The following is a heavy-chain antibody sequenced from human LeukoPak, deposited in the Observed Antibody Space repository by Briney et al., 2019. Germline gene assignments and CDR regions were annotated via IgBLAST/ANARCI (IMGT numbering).Heavy chain of an antibody. V-gene: IGHV1-2*02. J-gene: IGHJ4*02. CDR3: ASSYSSSSSPLHY. D-gene: IGHD6-6*01. Sequence: ASVKVSCTASGYTFTGYYMHWVRQAPGQGLEWMGWINPNSGGTNYAQKFRGRVTMTRDTSISTAYMELSRLRSDDTAVYYCASSYSSSSSPLHYWGQGTLVTVSS. CDR1: GYTFTGYY. CDR2: INPNSGGT.